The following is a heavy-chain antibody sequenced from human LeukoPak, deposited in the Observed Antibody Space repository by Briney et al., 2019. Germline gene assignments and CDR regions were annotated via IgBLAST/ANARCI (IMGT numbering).Heavy chain of an antibody. V-gene: IGHV3-15*01. CDR2: IKSKTDGGTT. CDR1: GFTFSNAW. D-gene: IGHD1-26*01. CDR3: TTPEWERVYYFDY. Sequence: GGSLRLSCAASGFTFSNAWMSWVRQAPGKGLEWVGRIKSKTDGGTTDYAAPVKGRFTISRDDSKNTLYLQMNSLKTEDTAVCYSTTPEWERVYYFDYWGQGTLVTVSS. J-gene: IGHJ4*02.